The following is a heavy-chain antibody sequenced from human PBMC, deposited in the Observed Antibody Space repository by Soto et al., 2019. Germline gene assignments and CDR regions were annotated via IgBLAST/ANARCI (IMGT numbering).Heavy chain of an antibody. V-gene: IGHV1-69*13. CDR1: GGTFSSYA. CDR3: ARGGGQQRPYYYYYGMDV. J-gene: IGHJ6*02. CDR2: IIPIFGTA. D-gene: IGHD6-25*01. Sequence: SVKVSCKASGGTFSSYAISWVRQAPGQGLEWKGGIIPIFGTANYAQKFQGRVTITADESTSTAYMELSSLRSEDTAVYYCARGGGQQRPYYYYYGMDVWGQGTTVTVS.